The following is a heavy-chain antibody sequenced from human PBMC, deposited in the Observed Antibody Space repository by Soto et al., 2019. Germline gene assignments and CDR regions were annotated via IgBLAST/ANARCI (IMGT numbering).Heavy chain of an antibody. Sequence: GRSLRLSCAASGFTFSSYAMHWVRQAQGKGLEWVAVISYDGSNKYYADSVKGRFTISRDNSKNTLYLQMNSLRAEDTAVYYCARDQDDILTGPYYYYYGMDVWGQGTTVTVSS. CDR3: ARDQDDILTGPYYYYYGMDV. CDR1: GFTFSSYA. J-gene: IGHJ6*02. CDR2: ISYDGSNK. V-gene: IGHV3-30-3*01. D-gene: IGHD3-9*01.